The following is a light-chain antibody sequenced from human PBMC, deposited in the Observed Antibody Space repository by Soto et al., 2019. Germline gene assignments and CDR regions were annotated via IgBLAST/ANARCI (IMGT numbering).Light chain of an antibody. Sequence: QSALTQPASASGSPGQSITISCTGTSSDVGNYNYVSWHQHHPGKAPKLMINDVSNRPSGVSSRFSGSKSGNTASLTISGLQAEDEADYYCSSYTSSDTYVFGTGTKVTVL. V-gene: IGLV2-14*03. J-gene: IGLJ1*01. CDR2: DVS. CDR3: SSYTSSDTYV. CDR1: SSDVGNYNY.